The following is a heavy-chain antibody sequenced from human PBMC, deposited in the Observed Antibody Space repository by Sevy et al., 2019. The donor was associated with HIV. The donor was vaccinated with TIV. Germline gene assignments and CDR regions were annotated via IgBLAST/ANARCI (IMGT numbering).Heavy chain of an antibody. Sequence: GGSLRLSCAASGFTFSSYAMHWVRQAPGKGLGWVAVISYDGSNKYYADSVKGRFTISRDNSKNTLYLQMNSLRAEDTAVYYCARDQYYDSSGSPYFDYWGQRTLVTVSS. J-gene: IGHJ4*02. CDR2: ISYDGSNK. CDR3: ARDQYYDSSGSPYFDY. V-gene: IGHV3-30-3*01. CDR1: GFTFSSYA. D-gene: IGHD3-22*01.